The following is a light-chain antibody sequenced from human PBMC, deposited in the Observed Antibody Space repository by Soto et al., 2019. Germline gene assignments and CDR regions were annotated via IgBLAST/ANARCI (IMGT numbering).Light chain of an antibody. CDR2: DAS. J-gene: IGKJ4*01. V-gene: IGKV3-11*01. Sequence: EIVLTQSPGTLSLSPGERATLSCRASQTVTNHLAWYQQKAGQAPRLLIFDASTRASGIPPRFSGSGSGTDFTLTITRVDPDDFAVYYCQQRMNWPLTFGGGTKVDI. CDR1: QTVTNH. CDR3: QQRMNWPLT.